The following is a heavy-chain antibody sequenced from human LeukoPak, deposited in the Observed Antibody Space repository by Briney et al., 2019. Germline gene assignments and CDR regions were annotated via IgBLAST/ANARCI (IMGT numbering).Heavy chain of an antibody. J-gene: IGHJ4*02. V-gene: IGHV3-23*01. CDR2: ISGSGGST. D-gene: IGHD6-19*01. Sequence: PGGSLRLSCAASGFTFSSYAMSWVRQAPGKGLEWVSAISGSGGSTYYADSVKGRFTISRDNSKNTLYLQMNSLRAEDTAVYFCARADWYSSGWCFDYWGQGTLVTVSS. CDR1: GFTFSSYA. CDR3: ARADWYSSGWCFDY.